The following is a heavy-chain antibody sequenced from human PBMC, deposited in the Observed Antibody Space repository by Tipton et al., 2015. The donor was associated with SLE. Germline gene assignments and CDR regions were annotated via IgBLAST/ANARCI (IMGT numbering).Heavy chain of an antibody. CDR3: ARDGGSGWYED. Sequence: TLSLTCTVSGGSISSGGYYWSWIRQHPGKGLEWIGYIYYSGSTYYNPSLKSRVTISVDTSKNQFSLKLSSLTAADTAIYYCARDGGSGWYEDWGQGTLVTVSS. J-gene: IGHJ4*02. D-gene: IGHD6-19*01. CDR2: IYYSGST. V-gene: IGHV4-31*03. CDR1: GGSISSGGYY.